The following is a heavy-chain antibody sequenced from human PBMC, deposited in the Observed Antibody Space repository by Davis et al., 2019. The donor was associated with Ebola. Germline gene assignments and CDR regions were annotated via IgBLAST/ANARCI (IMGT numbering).Heavy chain of an antibody. CDR3: AISSGYYYYYFDY. CDR2: ISTRGDTI. V-gene: IGHV3-48*03. D-gene: IGHD3-22*01. Sequence: GESLKISCAASGFTFTNYEMNWVRQAPGKGLEWVSHISTRGDTIYYADSVKGRFTISRDNGKNSLYLQMNSLRAEDTAVYYCAISSGYYYYYFDYWGQGTLVTVSS. CDR1: GFTFTNYE. J-gene: IGHJ4*02.